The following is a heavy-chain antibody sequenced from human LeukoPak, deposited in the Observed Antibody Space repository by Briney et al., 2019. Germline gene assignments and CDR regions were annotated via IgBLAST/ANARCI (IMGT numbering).Heavy chain of an antibody. CDR3: ARGHPGYYDNSGYLPLDY. CDR1: GYTFSSYG. Sequence: ASVKVSCEAFGYTFSSYGISWVRHAPGQGRECMGWISAYSCNTNYAQKLQGRVTMTADTSTNTAYMELRSLRSDDTAVYYCARGHPGYYDNSGYLPLDYWGQGTLVTASS. V-gene: IGHV1-18*01. J-gene: IGHJ4*02. CDR2: ISAYSCNT. D-gene: IGHD3-22*01.